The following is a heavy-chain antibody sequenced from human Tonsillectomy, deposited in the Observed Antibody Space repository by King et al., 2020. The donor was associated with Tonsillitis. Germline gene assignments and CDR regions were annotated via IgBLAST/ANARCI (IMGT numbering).Heavy chain of an antibody. J-gene: IGHJ6*02. V-gene: IGHV4-59*01. CDR2: IYYSGST. CDR1: GGSISSYY. CDR3: ARDKNEKEYYYYGMDV. Sequence: QLQESGPGLVKPSETLSLTCTVSGGSISSYYWSWIRQPPGKGLEWIGYIYYSGSTNYNPSLKSRVTISVDTSKNQFSLKLSSVTAADTAVYYCARDKNEKEYYYYGMDVWGQGTTVTVSS.